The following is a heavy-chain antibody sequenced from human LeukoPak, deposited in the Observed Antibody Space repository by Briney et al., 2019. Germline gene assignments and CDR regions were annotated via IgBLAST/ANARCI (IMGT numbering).Heavy chain of an antibody. CDR3: AKTGGSTSHPAD. J-gene: IGHJ4*02. CDR1: GGTFSSYA. V-gene: IGHV1-69*13. D-gene: IGHD3-16*01. Sequence: GASVKVSCKASGGTFSSYAISWVRQAPGQGLEWMGGIIPIFGTANYAQKFQGRVTITADESTSTAYMELSSLRSEDTAVYYCAKTGGSTSHPADWGQGTLVTVSS. CDR2: IIPIFGTA.